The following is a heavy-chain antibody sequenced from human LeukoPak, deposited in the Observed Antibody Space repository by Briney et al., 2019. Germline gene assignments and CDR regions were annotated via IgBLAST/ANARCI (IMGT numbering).Heavy chain of an antibody. CDR2: ISAYNGNT. J-gene: IGHJ5*02. CDR3: ARDHDKEDIGVFDP. Sequence: ASVKVSCKASGYTFTSYAITWVRQAPGQGLEWMGWISAYNGNTNYAPNLQGRVTMTTDTSTSTAYMELKSLRSDDTAVYYCARDHDKEDIGVFDPWGQGTLVTVSS. D-gene: IGHD3-22*01. V-gene: IGHV1-18*01. CDR1: GYTFTSYA.